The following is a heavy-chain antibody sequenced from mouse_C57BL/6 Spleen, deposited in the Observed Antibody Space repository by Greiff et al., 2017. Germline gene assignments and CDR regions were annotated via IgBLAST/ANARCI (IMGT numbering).Heavy chain of an antibody. CDR3: ARQELVWYFDV. Sequence: EVQLVESGGDLVKPGGSLKLSCAASGFTFSSYGMSWVRQTPDKRLEWVATISSGGSYTYYPDSVKGRFTISRDNAKNTLYLQMSSLKSEDTAMYYCARQELVWYFDVWGTGTTVTVSS. CDR1: GFTFSSYG. D-gene: IGHD4-1*01. J-gene: IGHJ1*03. CDR2: ISSGGSYT. V-gene: IGHV5-6*01.